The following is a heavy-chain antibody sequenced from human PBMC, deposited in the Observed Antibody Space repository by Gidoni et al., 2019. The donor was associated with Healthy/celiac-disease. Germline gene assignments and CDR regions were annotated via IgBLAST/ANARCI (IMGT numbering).Heavy chain of an antibody. Sequence: QVQLQESGPGLVKPSQTLSLTCTVSGGSISSGGYYWSWIRQHPGKGLEWIGYIDYSGSTYYNPSLKSRVTISVDTSKNQFSLKLSSVTAADTAVYYCARVKMYSGSYLTHAFDIWGQGTMVTVSS. V-gene: IGHV4-31*03. J-gene: IGHJ3*02. CDR3: ARVKMYSGSYLTHAFDI. D-gene: IGHD1-26*01. CDR2: IDYSGST. CDR1: GGSISSGGYY.